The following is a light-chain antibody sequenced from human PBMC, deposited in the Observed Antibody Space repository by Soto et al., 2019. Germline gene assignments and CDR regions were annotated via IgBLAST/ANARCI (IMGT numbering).Light chain of an antibody. Sequence: DIQLAQSPSSLSPSVGDRVTITCRASQPISNYLAWYQQKPGKVPKLLIYAASTLQPGVPSRFSASGSGTDFTLTISSLQPEDGATYYCQKYDDVPWTFGQGAKVEIK. J-gene: IGKJ1*01. CDR1: QPISNY. CDR3: QKYDDVPWT. V-gene: IGKV1-27*01. CDR2: AAS.